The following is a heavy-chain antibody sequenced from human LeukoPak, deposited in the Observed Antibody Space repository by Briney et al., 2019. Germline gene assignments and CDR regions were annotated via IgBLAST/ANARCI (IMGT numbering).Heavy chain of an antibody. J-gene: IGHJ5*02. V-gene: IGHV4-34*01. Sequence: SETLSLTCAVYGGSFSGYYWSWVRQPPGKGLEWIGEINHSGSTNYNPSLKSRVTISVDTSKNQFSLKLSSVTAADTAVYYCARYSSSWYNWFDPWGQGTLVTVSS. D-gene: IGHD6-13*01. CDR1: GGSFSGYY. CDR3: ARYSSSWYNWFDP. CDR2: INHSGST.